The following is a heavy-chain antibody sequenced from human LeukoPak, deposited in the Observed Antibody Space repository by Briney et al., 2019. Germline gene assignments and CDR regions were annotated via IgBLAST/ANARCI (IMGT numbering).Heavy chain of an antibody. V-gene: IGHV1-69*13. CDR2: IIPIFGTA. J-gene: IGHJ4*02. Sequence: GASVTVSCTASGGTFSSYAISWVRQAPGQGLEWMGGIIPIFGTANYAQKFQGRVTITADESTSTAYMELSSLRSEDTAVYYCASHLAVAGTLEDYWGQGTLVTVSS. D-gene: IGHD6-19*01. CDR1: GGTFSSYA. CDR3: ASHLAVAGTLEDY.